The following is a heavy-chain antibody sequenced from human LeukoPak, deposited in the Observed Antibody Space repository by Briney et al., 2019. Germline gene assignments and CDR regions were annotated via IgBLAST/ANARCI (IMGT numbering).Heavy chain of an antibody. CDR1: TSR. CDR2: VGTYGGDT. V-gene: IGHV1-18*01. D-gene: IGHD3-22*01. Sequence: ASVKVSCKATSRISWVRQAPGQGLEWVGWVGTYGGDTYYAQKFQGRITVTTDTSTSTVYMELRNLRSDDTAVYYCARDLWNFYDDSGYNRDFDSWGQGTLVTVSS. CDR3: ARDLWNFYDDSGYNRDFDS. J-gene: IGHJ5*01.